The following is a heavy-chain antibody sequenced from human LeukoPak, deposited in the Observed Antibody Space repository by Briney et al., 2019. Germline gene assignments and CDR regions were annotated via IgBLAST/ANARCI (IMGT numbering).Heavy chain of an antibody. CDR1: GGTFSSYA. CDR3: ATGGAKAYYYDGSGYPRGPYFDY. J-gene: IGHJ4*02. Sequence: GASLKVSCKASGGTFSSYAISWVRQAPGQGLEWMGRIIPILGIAIYAQKFQGRVTITADKSTSTAYMELSSLKSEDTAVYYCATGGAKAYYYDGSGYPRGPYFDYWGQGTLVTVSS. D-gene: IGHD3-22*01. CDR2: IIPILGIA. V-gene: IGHV1-69*04.